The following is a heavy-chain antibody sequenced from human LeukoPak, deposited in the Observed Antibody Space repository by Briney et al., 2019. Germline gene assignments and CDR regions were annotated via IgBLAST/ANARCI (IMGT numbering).Heavy chain of an antibody. CDR1: GFTFTTYW. CDR2: IKQDGTEK. CDR3: ARDKVVGATYFDY. Sequence: GGSLRLSCAASGFTFTTYWMGWVRQAPGKGLEWVANIKQDGTEKYYVDSVKGRFTISRDNAKNSLYLQMNSLRAEDTAVYYCARDKVVGATYFDYWGQGTLVTVSS. D-gene: IGHD1-26*01. J-gene: IGHJ4*02. V-gene: IGHV3-7*01.